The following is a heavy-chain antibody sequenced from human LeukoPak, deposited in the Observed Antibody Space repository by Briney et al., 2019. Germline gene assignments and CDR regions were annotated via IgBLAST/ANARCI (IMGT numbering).Heavy chain of an antibody. CDR2: IIPIFGTA. D-gene: IGHD3-22*01. Sequence: SVKVSCKASGGTFSSYAISWVRQAPGQGLEWMGGIIPIFGTANYAQKSQGRVTITTDESTSTAYMELSSLRSEDTAVYYCARRSGGYYYDSSGYSDDAFDIWGQGTMVTVSS. V-gene: IGHV1-69*05. CDR3: ARRSGGYYYDSSGYSDDAFDI. CDR1: GGTFSSYA. J-gene: IGHJ3*02.